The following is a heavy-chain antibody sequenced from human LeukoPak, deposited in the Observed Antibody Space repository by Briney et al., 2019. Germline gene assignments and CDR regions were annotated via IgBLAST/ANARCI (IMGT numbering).Heavy chain of an antibody. D-gene: IGHD6-19*01. CDR1: GGSISSYY. V-gene: IGHV4-59*01. Sequence: PSETLSLTCTVSGGSISSYYWSWIRQPPGKGLEWIGYTYYSGSTNYNPSLKSRVTISVDTSKNQFSLKLSSVTAADTAVYYCASRSIAVAGTFDYWGQGTLVTVSS. CDR2: TYYSGST. CDR3: ASRSIAVAGTFDY. J-gene: IGHJ4*02.